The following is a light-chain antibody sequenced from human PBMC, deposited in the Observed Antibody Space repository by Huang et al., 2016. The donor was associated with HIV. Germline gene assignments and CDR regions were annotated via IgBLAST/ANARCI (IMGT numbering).Light chain of an antibody. J-gene: IGKJ1*01. Sequence: DVVMTQSPLSLPVTLGQPASISCRTNQSLVYSDGGTYLNWFQQRPGRSPRRLIYKGSNRDAGVTDRFSGSGSGTNFTLKISRVEAEDVGIYYCMQGSRWPWTFGQGTKVDIK. CDR3: MQGSRWPWT. CDR2: KGS. V-gene: IGKV2-30*01. CDR1: QSLVYSDGGTY.